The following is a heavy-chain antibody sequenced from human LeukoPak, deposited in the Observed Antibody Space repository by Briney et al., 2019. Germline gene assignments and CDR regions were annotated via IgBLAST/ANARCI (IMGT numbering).Heavy chain of an antibody. CDR1: GFTFSSYG. V-gene: IGHV3-30*18. CDR2: ISYDGSNK. D-gene: IGHD7-27*01. J-gene: IGHJ3*02. CDR3: AKDLGLSEDI. Sequence: PGGSLRLSCAASGFTFSSYGMHWVRQAPGKGLEWVAVISYDGSNKYYADSVKGRFTISRDNSKNTLYLQMNRLRAEDTAVYYCAKDLGLSEDIWGQGTMVTVSS.